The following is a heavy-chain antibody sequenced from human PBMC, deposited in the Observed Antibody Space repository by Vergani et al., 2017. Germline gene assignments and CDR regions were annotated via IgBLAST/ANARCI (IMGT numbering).Heavy chain of an antibody. J-gene: IGHJ4*02. CDR3: ARLSYDTTPYLQGGYDC. CDR1: GLTFSAFP. V-gene: IGHV3-23*01. CDR2: ISARYPST. Sequence: EVQLLESGGGLVQPGGSLRLSCEASGLTFSAFPMTWVRQAPGKGLEWVSAISARYPSTYYADSVKGRFTISRDNSKNMLYLQMNSLRAEDPAVYYCARLSYDTTPYLQGGYDCWGQGTLVSVSS. D-gene: IGHD3-22*01.